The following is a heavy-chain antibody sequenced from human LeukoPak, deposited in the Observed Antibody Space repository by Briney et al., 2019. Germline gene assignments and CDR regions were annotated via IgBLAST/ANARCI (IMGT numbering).Heavy chain of an antibody. D-gene: IGHD6-13*01. CDR1: GFSVSNARMG. V-gene: IGHV2-26*01. CDR3: ARTGDLAAAGSGDYYGMDV. Sequence: SGPTLVKPTETLTLTCTVSGFSVSNARMGVSWIRQPPGKALEWLAHIFSNDEKSYSTSLKSSLTISKDTSKSQVVLTMTNMDLVDTATYYCARTGDLAAAGSGDYYGMDVWGQGTTVTVSS. J-gene: IGHJ6*02. CDR2: IFSNDEK.